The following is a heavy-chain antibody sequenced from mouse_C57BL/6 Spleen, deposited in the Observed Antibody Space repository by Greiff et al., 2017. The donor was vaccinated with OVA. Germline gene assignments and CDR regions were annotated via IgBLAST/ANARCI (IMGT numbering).Heavy chain of an antibody. J-gene: IGHJ2*01. D-gene: IGHD1-1*01. CDR1: GYAFSSYW. V-gene: IGHV1-80*01. Sequence: VQLQQSGAELVKPGASVKISCKASGYAFSSYWMNWVKQRPGKGLEWIGQIYPGDGDTKSNGQFKGKATLTADKSSSTAYMQLSSLTSEDSAVYFCARRGYYGSSFDYWGQGTTLTVSS. CDR2: IYPGDGDT. CDR3: ARRGYYGSSFDY.